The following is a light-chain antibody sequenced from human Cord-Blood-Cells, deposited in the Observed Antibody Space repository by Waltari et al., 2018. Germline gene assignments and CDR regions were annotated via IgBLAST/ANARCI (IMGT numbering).Light chain of an antibody. CDR3: QQLTL. J-gene: IGKJ2*01. CDR1: QGISSY. Sequence: IQLTQSPSSLSASVGARVTITCRASQGISSYLAWYQQKPGKAPKLLIYAASTLQSGVTSRFSGSVSGTDFTLTISSLQPEDFATYYCQQLTLFGQGTKLEIK. V-gene: IGKV1-9*01. CDR2: AAS.